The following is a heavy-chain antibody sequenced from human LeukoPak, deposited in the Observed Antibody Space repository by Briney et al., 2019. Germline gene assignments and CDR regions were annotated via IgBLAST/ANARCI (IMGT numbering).Heavy chain of an antibody. CDR3: ARDYQVYYDILTGPRYFDY. Sequence: GGSLSLSCAASGFTFSSYSMNWVRQAPGKGLEWVSSISSSSSYIYYADSVKGRFTISRDNAKNSLYLQMNSLRAEDTAVYYCARDYQVYYDILTGPRYFDYWGQGTLVTVSS. V-gene: IGHV3-21*01. CDR1: GFTFSSYS. D-gene: IGHD3-9*01. J-gene: IGHJ4*02. CDR2: ISSSSSYI.